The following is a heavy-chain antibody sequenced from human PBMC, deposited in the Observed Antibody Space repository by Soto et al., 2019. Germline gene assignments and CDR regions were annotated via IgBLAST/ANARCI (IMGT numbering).Heavy chain of an antibody. CDR2: TYYRSKWYN. Sequence: PYHTLSLTCAISCDSVSSNTAASNWIRQSPSRGLEWLGRTYYRSKWYNDYAVSVESRITINPDTSKNQFSLQLNSVTPEDTAVYYCARVEVGATATDYYYYYGMDVWGQGTTVSVYS. J-gene: IGHJ6*02. D-gene: IGHD1-26*01. CDR3: ARVEVGATATDYYYYYGMDV. CDR1: CDSVSSNTAA. V-gene: IGHV6-1*01.